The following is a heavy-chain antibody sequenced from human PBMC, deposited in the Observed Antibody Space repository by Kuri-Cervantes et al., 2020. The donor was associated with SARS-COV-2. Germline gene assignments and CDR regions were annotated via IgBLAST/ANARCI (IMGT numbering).Heavy chain of an antibody. CDR2: IYHSGST. Sequence: SETLSLTCTVSGYSISSGYYWGWIRQPPGKGLEWIGSIYHSGSTYYNPSLKSRVTKSVDTSKNQFSLKLSSVTAADTAVYYCARAGIGAVAGNFDYWGQGTLVTVSS. D-gene: IGHD6-19*01. J-gene: IGHJ4*02. CDR1: GYSISSGYY. V-gene: IGHV4-38-2*02. CDR3: ARAGIGAVAGNFDY.